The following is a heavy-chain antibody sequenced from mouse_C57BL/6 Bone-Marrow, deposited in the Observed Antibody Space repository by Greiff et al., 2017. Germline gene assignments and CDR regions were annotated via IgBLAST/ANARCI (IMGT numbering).Heavy chain of an antibody. V-gene: IGHV1-31*01. CDR1: GYSFTGYY. Sequence: VHVKQSGPELVKPGASVKISCKASGYSFTGYYMHWVKQSHGNILDWIGYIYPYNGVSSYNQKFKGKATLTVDKSSSTAYMELRSLTSEDSAVYYCARPIYGSSWHWYFDVWGTGTTVTVSS. J-gene: IGHJ1*03. CDR2: IYPYNGVS. CDR3: ARPIYGSSWHWYFDV. D-gene: IGHD1-1*01.